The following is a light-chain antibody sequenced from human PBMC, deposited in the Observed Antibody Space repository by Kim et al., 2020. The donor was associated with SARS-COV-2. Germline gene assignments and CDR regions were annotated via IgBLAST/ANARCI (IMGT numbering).Light chain of an antibody. CDR3: QQYNGWPPWT. V-gene: IGKV3-15*01. Sequence: EIVMTQSPDTLSVSPGERATLSCRASQSVRNNLAWYQQRPGQAPRLLIHSASTRATGIPVRFTGSGSGTEFTLTISNLQSEDFAIYYCQQYNGWPPWTFGQGTKVEVK. J-gene: IGKJ1*01. CDR1: QSVRNN. CDR2: SAS.